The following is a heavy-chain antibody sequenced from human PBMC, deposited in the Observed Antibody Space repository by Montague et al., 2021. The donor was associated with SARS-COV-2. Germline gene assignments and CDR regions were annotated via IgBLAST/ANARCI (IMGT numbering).Heavy chain of an antibody. Sequence: SLRLSCAASGFTFSSYAMHWVRQAPGKGLELVAVISYDGSNKYYADSVKGRFTISRDNSKNTLYLQMNSLRAEDTAVYYCARVIVVGYYGMDVWGQGTTVTVSS. CDR2: ISYDGSNK. CDR3: ARVIVVGYYGMDV. D-gene: IGHD3-22*01. V-gene: IGHV3-30-3*01. J-gene: IGHJ6*02. CDR1: GFTFSSYA.